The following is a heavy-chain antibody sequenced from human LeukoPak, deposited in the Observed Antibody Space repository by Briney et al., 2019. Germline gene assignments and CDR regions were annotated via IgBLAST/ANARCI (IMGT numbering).Heavy chain of an antibody. J-gene: IGHJ4*02. CDR3: ARGGVSIYGSGSYNPRY. V-gene: IGHV4-34*01. CDR1: GGSFSGYY. CDR2: INHSGST. Sequence: SETLSLTCAVYGGSFSGYYWSWIRQPPGKGLEWIGEINHSGSTNYNPSLKSRVTISVDTSKNQFSLKLSSVTAADTAVYYCARGGVSIYGSGSYNPRYWGQGTLVTVFS. D-gene: IGHD3-10*01.